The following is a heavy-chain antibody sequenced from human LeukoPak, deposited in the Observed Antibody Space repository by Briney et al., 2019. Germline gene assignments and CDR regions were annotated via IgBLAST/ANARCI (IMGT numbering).Heavy chain of an antibody. V-gene: IGHV1-69*05. CDR3: ARGAAVLRFLEWVPESGLFDY. J-gene: IGHJ4*02. CDR1: GGTFSSYA. CDR2: ITPIFGTA. Sequence: SMKVSCKASGGTFSSYAISWVRQAPGQGLEWMGGITPIFGTANYAQKFQGRVTITTDESTSTAYMGLSSLRSEDTAVYYCARGAAVLRFLEWVPESGLFDYWGQGTLVTVSS. D-gene: IGHD3-3*01.